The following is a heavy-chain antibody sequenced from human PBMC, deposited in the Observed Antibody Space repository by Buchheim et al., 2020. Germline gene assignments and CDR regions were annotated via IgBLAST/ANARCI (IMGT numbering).Heavy chain of an antibody. CDR2: TYISGST. V-gene: IGHV4-61*02. J-gene: IGHJ3*02. CDR3: AREGITIARGAFDI. CDR1: GGSINSSSYY. D-gene: IGHD3-10*01. Sequence: QVQLQESGPGLVAPSQTLSLTCNVSGGSINSSSYYWNWIRQPAGKGLEWIGRTYISGSTHYNPSLKSRVTISGEPSKNQFSLKLSSVTAADTAVYYCAREGITIARGAFDIWGQGT.